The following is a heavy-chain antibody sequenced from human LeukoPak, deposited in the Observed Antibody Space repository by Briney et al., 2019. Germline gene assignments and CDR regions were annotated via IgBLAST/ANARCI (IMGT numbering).Heavy chain of an antibody. V-gene: IGHV3-48*01. Sequence: GGSLRLSCAASGFTFSSYSMNWVRQAPGKGLEWVSYISSSSSTIYYADSVKGRFTVSRDNAKNSLYLQMNSLRAEDTAVYYCARAYYDSSGYYPSAFEIWGPGTMVSVSS. D-gene: IGHD3-22*01. CDR3: ARAYYDSSGYYPSAFEI. CDR2: ISSSSSTI. CDR1: GFTFSSYS. J-gene: IGHJ3*02.